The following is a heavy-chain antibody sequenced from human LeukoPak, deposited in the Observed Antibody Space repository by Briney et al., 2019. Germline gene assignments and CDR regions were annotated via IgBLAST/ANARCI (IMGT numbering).Heavy chain of an antibody. CDR3: TRDWELGY. CDR2: IYPGDSNV. Sequence: GESLKISCKGSGYSFTSFWIGWVRQMPGKGLEWVGLIYPGDSNVRYSPSFQGQVTISADRSINTAYLQWSSLRTSDTAMYYCTRDWELGYWGQGTLVTVSS. CDR1: GYSFTSFW. J-gene: IGHJ4*02. V-gene: IGHV5-51*01. D-gene: IGHD1-26*01.